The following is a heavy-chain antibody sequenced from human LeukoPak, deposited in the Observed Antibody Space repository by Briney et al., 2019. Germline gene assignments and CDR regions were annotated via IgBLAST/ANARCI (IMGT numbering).Heavy chain of an antibody. D-gene: IGHD5-18*01. J-gene: IGHJ4*02. CDR3: ARGNSYAYWAY. CDR2: INPNSGGT. Sequence: ASVKVSCKPSGYTFTDYYIHWVRQAPGQGLEWMGWINPNSGGTSYAQKFQGRVTMTRDTSISTAYMELSRLESDDTAAYFCARGNSYAYWAYWGQGTLVTVSS. V-gene: IGHV1-2*02. CDR1: GYTFTDYY.